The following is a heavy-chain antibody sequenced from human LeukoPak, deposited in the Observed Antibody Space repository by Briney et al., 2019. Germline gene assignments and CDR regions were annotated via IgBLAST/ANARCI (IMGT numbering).Heavy chain of an antibody. CDR2: IYYSGST. J-gene: IGHJ3*02. Sequence: SETLSLTCTVSGGSISSSSYYWGWIRQPPGKGLEWIGSIYYSGSTSYNPSLKSRVTISVDTSKNHFSLKLSSVTATDTAVYYCARYSGSYPHDAFDIWGQGTMVTVSS. CDR3: ARYSGSYPHDAFDI. D-gene: IGHD1-26*01. CDR1: GGSISSSSYY. V-gene: IGHV4-39*07.